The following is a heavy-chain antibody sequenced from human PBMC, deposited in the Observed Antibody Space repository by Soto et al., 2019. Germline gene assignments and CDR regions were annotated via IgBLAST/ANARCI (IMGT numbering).Heavy chain of an antibody. J-gene: IGHJ4*02. CDR2: IKYDGSEI. Sequence: PGGSLRLSCAASGFTFRSSWMSWVRPRPGNGLEWVANIKYDGSEIYYVDSVKGRFTISRDNAKNTLHLQMSSLRVEDTAVYYCVNSYAARGWYEGSDYWGRGTVVTVSS. CDR1: GFTFRSSW. V-gene: IGHV3-7*03. CDR3: VNSYAARGWYEGSDY. D-gene: IGHD6-19*01.